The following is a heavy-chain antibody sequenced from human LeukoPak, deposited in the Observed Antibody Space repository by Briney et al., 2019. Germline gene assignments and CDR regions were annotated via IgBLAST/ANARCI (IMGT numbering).Heavy chain of an antibody. J-gene: IGHJ3*01. V-gene: IGHV3-21*01. CDR3: ARDLSTVRDGDYDGFDV. CDR2: INLSGSHI. D-gene: IGHD3-10*01. Sequence: GGSLRLSCAASGFIFSAYTMNWVRQAPGRGLEWVSSINLSGSHIYYADSMRGRFAVSRDNAKNSLYLQMNSLRAEDTAVYYCARDLSTVRDGDYDGFDVWGQGTTVTVSS. CDR1: GFIFSAYT.